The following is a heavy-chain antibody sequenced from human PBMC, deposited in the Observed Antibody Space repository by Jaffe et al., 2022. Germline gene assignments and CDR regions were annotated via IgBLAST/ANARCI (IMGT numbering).Heavy chain of an antibody. CDR1: GFTFSSYA. CDR3: AKDTPQLGGAGNGAFQRYFDWLYPSYFDY. V-gene: IGHV3-23*01. D-gene: IGHD3-9*01. Sequence: EVQLLESGGGLVQPGGSLRLSCAASGFTFSSYAMSWVRQAPGKGLEWVSAISGSGGSTYYADSVKGRFTISRDNSKNTLYLQMNSLRAEDTAVYYCAKDTPQLGGAGNGAFQRYFDWLYPSYFDYWGQGTLVTVSS. CDR2: ISGSGGST. J-gene: IGHJ4*02.